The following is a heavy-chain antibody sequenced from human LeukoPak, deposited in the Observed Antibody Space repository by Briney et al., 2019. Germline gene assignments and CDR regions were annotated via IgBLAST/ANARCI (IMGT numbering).Heavy chain of an antibody. CDR1: GGSISSGDYY. CDR3: ARDLRAGKEYFQH. V-gene: IGHV4-30-4*01. J-gene: IGHJ1*01. CDR2: IYYSGST. D-gene: IGHD6-19*01. Sequence: SETLSLTCTVSGGSISSGDYYWSWIRQPPGRGLEWIGYIYYSGSTYYNPSLKSRVTISVDTSKNQFSLKLSSVTAADTAVYYCARDLRAGKEYFQHWGQGTLVTVSS.